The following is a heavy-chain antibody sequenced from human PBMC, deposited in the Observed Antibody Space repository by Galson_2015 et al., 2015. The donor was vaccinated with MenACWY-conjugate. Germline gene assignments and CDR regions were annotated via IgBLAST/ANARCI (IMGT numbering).Heavy chain of an antibody. CDR1: GSSISSDY. J-gene: IGHJ6*03. V-gene: IGHV4-59*01. Sequence: TLSLSCTVSGSSISSDYWNWSQQPAERVLEWIGYIYYTGSTNYNASLKGRVAISVDTSKNPFSLNLSSVTAADTAVYYCARGAVPAYYYFYVDVWGKGTTVTVSS. CDR2: IYYTGST. CDR3: ARGAVPAYYYFYVDV. D-gene: IGHD1-26*01.